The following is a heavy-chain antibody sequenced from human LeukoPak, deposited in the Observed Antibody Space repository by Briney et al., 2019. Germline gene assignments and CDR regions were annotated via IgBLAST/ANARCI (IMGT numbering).Heavy chain of an antibody. D-gene: IGHD1-26*01. V-gene: IGHV4-59*12. CDR3: ARARLESGSYYVHY. Sequence: SETLSLTCTVSGASISSYYWSWIRQPPGKGLEWIGYIYYSGSTNYNPSLKSRVTISVDTSKNQFSLQLNSVTPEDTAVYYCARARLESGSYYVHYWGQGTLVTVSS. CDR2: IYYSGST. J-gene: IGHJ4*02. CDR1: GASISSYY.